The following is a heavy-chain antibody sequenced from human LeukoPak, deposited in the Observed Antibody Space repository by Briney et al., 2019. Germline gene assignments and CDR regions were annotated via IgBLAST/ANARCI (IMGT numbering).Heavy chain of an antibody. D-gene: IGHD3-22*01. V-gene: IGHV3-30-3*01. CDR1: GFTFSYYA. Sequence: GGSLRLSCAASGFTFSYYAMHWVRQAPGKGLEWVAVISYDGSNKYYADSVKGRFTISRDNSKNTLYLQMNSLRAEDTAVYYCARGNYYDSSGYTTGDWFDPWGQGTLVTVSS. J-gene: IGHJ5*02. CDR3: ARGNYYDSSGYTTGDWFDP. CDR2: ISYDGSNK.